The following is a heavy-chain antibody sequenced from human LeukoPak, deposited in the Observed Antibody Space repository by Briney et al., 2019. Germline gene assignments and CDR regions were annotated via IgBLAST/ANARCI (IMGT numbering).Heavy chain of an antibody. CDR1: GYIFTDYY. V-gene: IGHV1-2*02. D-gene: IGHD3-3*01. J-gene: IGHJ1*01. Sequence: ASVKVSCKASGYIFTDYYMHWVRQAPGQGLEWMGWINPNSGGTNYAQKFQGRVTMTRDTSISTGHMELSRLRTDDTAVYYCASAAFWSEYFQHWDQGTLVTVSS. CDR2: INPNSGGT. CDR3: ASAAFWSEYFQH.